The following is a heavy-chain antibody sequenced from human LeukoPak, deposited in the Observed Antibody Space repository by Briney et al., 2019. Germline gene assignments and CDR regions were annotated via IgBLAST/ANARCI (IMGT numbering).Heavy chain of an antibody. V-gene: IGHV1-18*01. Sequence: ASVKVSCKASGYAFTHHGISWVRQAPGQGLEWMGWISCYNGDTMYAQNVQGRVTMTTETSTRTAYIELRSLRSDDTAMYYCARDPSNSSGYHAHFDSWGQGTLVTVSS. D-gene: IGHD3-22*01. CDR3: ARDPSNSSGYHAHFDS. CDR2: ISCYNGDT. CDR1: GYAFTHHG. J-gene: IGHJ4*02.